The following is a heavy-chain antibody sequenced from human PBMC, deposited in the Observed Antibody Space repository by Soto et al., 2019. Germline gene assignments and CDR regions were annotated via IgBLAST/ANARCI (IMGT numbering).Heavy chain of an antibody. Sequence: GGSLRLSCAASGFTFSDYYMSWIRQAPGKGLEWVSYISSSSSYTNYADSVKGRFTISRDNAKNSLYLQMNSLRAEDTAVYYCARDGYYGDYAVDFDYWGQGTLVTVSS. CDR2: ISSSSSYT. D-gene: IGHD4-17*01. J-gene: IGHJ4*02. V-gene: IGHV3-11*06. CDR1: GFTFSDYY. CDR3: ARDGYYGDYAVDFDY.